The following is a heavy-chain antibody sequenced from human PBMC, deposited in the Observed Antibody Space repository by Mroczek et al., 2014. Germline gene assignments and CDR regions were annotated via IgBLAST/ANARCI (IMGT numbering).Heavy chain of an antibody. CDR2: IYTSGST. J-gene: IGHJ4*02. CDR1: GGSISSGSYY. V-gene: IGHV4-61*02. D-gene: IGHD2-15*01. Sequence: VQLVESGPGLVKPSQTLSLTCTVSGGSISSGSYYWSWIRQPAGKGLEWIGRIYTSGSTNYNPSLKSRVTISVDTSKNQFSLKLSSVTAADTAVYYCARDICSGGSCYSAYWGQGTLVTISS. CDR3: ARDICSGGSCYSAY.